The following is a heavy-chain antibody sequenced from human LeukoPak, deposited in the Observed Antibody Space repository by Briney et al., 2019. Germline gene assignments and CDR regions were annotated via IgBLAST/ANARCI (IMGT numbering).Heavy chain of an antibody. V-gene: IGHV3-48*01. CDR1: GFTFSSYT. Sequence: GGSLRLSCAASGFTFSSYTMNWVGQAPGKGLEWVSYISSGNSNIYYADSVKGRFTISRDNAKNSLYLQMNSLRAEDTAVYYCARGGFGVVVVAATHIDYWGQGTLVTVSS. D-gene: IGHD2-15*01. CDR3: ARGGFGVVVVAATHIDY. CDR2: ISSGNSNI. J-gene: IGHJ4*02.